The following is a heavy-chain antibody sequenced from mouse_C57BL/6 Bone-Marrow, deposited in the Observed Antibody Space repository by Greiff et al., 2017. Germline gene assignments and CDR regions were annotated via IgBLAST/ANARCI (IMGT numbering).Heavy chain of an antibody. Sequence: QVQLQQSGAELARPGASVKLSCKASGYTFTSSGISWVKQRTGQGLEWIGEIYPRSGNTYYNEKFKGKATLTADKSSSTAYMELRSLTSEDSAVYFCARDITTVARFAYWGQGTLVTVSA. CDR3: ARDITTVARFAY. J-gene: IGHJ3*01. D-gene: IGHD1-1*01. CDR1: GYTFTSSG. CDR2: IYPRSGNT. V-gene: IGHV1-81*01.